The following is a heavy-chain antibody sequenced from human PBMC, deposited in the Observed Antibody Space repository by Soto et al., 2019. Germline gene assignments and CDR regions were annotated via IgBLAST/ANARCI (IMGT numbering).Heavy chain of an antibody. CDR3: ARLKWFGDLHYGMDV. J-gene: IGHJ6*02. D-gene: IGHD3-10*01. CDR1: GYSFTSYW. CDR2: IYPGDSDT. V-gene: IGHV5-51*01. Sequence: PGESLKISCKGSGYSFTSYWIGWVRQMPGKGLEWMGIIYPGDSDTRYSPSFQGQVTISADKSISTAYLQWSSLKASDTAMYYCARLKWFGDLHYGMDVWGQGTTVTVS.